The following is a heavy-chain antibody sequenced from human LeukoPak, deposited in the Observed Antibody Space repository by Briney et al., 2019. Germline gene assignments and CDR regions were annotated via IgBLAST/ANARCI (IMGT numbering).Heavy chain of an antibody. CDR3: ARGPGYSSGWYVLSVDY. Sequence: GGSLRLSCAASGFTVSSNYMSWVRQAPGKGLEWVSVIYSGGSTYYADSVKGRFTTSRDNSENMLYLQMNSLSAEDTAVYYCARGPGYSSGWYVLSVDYWSQGTLVTVSS. J-gene: IGHJ4*02. D-gene: IGHD6-19*01. CDR2: IYSGGST. CDR1: GFTVSSNY. V-gene: IGHV3-53*05.